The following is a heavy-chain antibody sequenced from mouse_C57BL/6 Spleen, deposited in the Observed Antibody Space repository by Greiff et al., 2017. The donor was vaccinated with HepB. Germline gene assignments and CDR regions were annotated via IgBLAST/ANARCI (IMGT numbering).Heavy chain of an antibody. Sequence: VQLQESGAELVRPGTSVKVSCKASGYAFTNYLIEWVKQRPGQGLEWIGVINPGSGGTNYNKKFKGKATLTADKSSSTAYMQLSSLTSEDSAVYFCARRDYYGSSYYFDYWGQGTTLTVSS. CDR1: GYAFTNYL. J-gene: IGHJ2*01. CDR3: ARRDYYGSSYYFDY. CDR2: INPGSGGT. D-gene: IGHD1-1*01. V-gene: IGHV1-54*01.